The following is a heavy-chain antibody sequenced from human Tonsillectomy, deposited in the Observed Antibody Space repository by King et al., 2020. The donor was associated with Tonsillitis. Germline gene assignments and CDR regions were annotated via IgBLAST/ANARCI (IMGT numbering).Heavy chain of an antibody. J-gene: IGHJ2*01. Sequence: VQLVESGGGLVQPGGSLRLSCAASGFTFTSYWMHWVRQAPGKGLVWVSPINSDGSSTGYADSVKGRFTISRDNAKNTLYLQMNSLRAEDTAVYFCTRGHPNLYFGSGSSALDWYFDLWGRGTLVTVSS. D-gene: IGHD3-10*01. CDR2: INSDGSST. CDR3: TRGHPNLYFGSGSSALDWYFDL. V-gene: IGHV3-74*01. CDR1: GFTFTSYW.